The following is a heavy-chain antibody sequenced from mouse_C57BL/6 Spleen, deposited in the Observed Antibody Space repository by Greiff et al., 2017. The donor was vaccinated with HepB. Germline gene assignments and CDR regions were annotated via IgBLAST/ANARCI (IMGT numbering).Heavy chain of an antibody. CDR1: GYSITSGYY. J-gene: IGHJ2*01. V-gene: IGHV3-6*01. Sequence: EVKVEESGPGLVKPSQSLSLTCSVTGYSITSGYYWNWIRQFPGNKLEWMGYISYDGSNNYNPSLKNRISITRDTSKNQFFLKLNSVTTEDTATYYCARDYYYGSSFDYWGQGTTLTVSS. CDR2: ISYDGSN. CDR3: ARDYYYGSSFDY. D-gene: IGHD1-1*01.